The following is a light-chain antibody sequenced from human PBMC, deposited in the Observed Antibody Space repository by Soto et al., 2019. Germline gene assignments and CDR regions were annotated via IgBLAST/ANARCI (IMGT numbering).Light chain of an antibody. V-gene: IGLV1-47*01. CDR1: SSNIGSNY. CDR2: RNN. CDR3: AVWDDSLSRNV. Sequence: QSVLTQPPSASDTPGQRVTISCSGSSSNIGSNYVYWYQQLPGTAPKLLIYRNNQRPSGVPDRFSGSKSATSASLAISGLRSEDEADYYCAVWDDSLSRNVFGTGPKVTVL. J-gene: IGLJ1*01.